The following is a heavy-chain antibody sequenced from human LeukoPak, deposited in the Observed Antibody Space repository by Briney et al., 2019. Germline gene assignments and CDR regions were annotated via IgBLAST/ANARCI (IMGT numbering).Heavy chain of an antibody. CDR3: ARDKDHYDILTGYNS. CDR1: GYTFTSYY. CDR2: INPSGGST. D-gene: IGHD3-9*01. Sequence: GASVKVSCKASGYTFTSYYMYWVRQAPGQGLEWMGIINPSGGSTSYAQKFQGRVTMTRDTSTSTAYMELSRLRSDDTAVYYCARDKDHYDILTGYNSWGQGTLVTVSS. V-gene: IGHV1-46*01. J-gene: IGHJ4*02.